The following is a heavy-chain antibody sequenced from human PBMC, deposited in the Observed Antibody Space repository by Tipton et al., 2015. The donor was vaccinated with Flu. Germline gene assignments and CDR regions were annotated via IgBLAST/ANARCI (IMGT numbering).Heavy chain of an antibody. V-gene: IGHV4-31*03. CDR1: GGSISSGGYY. CDR2: IYYSGST. Sequence: TLSLTCTVSGGSISSGGYYWSWIRQHPGKGREWIGYIYYSGSTYYNPSLKSRVTISVDTSKNQFPLKLSSVTAADTAVYYCARELVVVATIDYWGQGTLVTVSS. J-gene: IGHJ4*02. CDR3: ARELVVVATIDY. D-gene: IGHD2-15*01.